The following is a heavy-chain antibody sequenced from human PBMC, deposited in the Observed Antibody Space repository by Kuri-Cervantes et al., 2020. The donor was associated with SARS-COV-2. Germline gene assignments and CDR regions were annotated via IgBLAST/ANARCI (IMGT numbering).Heavy chain of an antibody. J-gene: IGHJ4*02. V-gene: IGHV3-48*01. CDR1: GFTFSSYS. CDR2: ISSSSSTI. CDR3: ATDAAHTSMAY. D-gene: IGHD2-2*01. Sequence: GESLKISCAASGFTFSSYSMNWVRQAPGKGLEWVSYISSSSSTIYYADSVKGRFTISRDNAKNSLYLQMNSLRAEDTAVYYCATDAAHTSMAYWGQGTLVTVSS.